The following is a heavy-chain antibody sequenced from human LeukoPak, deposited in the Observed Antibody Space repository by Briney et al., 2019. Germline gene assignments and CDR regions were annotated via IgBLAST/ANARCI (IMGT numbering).Heavy chain of an antibody. CDR1: GGSISSYY. Sequence: SETLSLTCTVSGGSISSYYWSWIRQPPGKGLKWIGYIFYSGSTNYNPSLKSRVSISVDTSKNQFSLKLSSVTAADTAVYYCAREGYYYDSSGYYYVDYWGQGTLVTVSS. J-gene: IGHJ4*02. D-gene: IGHD3-22*01. CDR2: IFYSGST. CDR3: AREGYYYDSSGYYYVDY. V-gene: IGHV4-59*12.